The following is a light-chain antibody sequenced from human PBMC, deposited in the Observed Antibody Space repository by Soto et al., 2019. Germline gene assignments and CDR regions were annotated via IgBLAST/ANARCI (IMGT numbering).Light chain of an antibody. Sequence: EIVLTQSPGPRPLSPGARATPPSRASQSVSNNYVAWYQQQPGQAPRLLIYGASNRATGIPDRFSGSGSGTDFTLTISRLEPEDFAVYYCQQYGSSGTFGQGIKVDIK. V-gene: IGKV3-20*01. CDR3: QQYGSSGT. CDR2: GAS. J-gene: IGKJ1*01. CDR1: QSVSNNY.